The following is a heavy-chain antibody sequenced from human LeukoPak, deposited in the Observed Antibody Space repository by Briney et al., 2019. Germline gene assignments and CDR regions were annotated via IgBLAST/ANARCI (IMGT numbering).Heavy chain of an antibody. CDR3: ARNWFFDY. CDR1: GDSISSFY. J-gene: IGHJ4*02. D-gene: IGHD3-10*01. V-gene: IGHV4-4*07. CDR2: IYSNGNT. Sequence: KASETLSLTCTVSGDSISSFYWSWIRQPAGKGLEWIGRIYSNGNTNYNPSLKSRVTMSVDTSKNQFSLKLSSVTAADTAVYYCARNWFFDYWGQGTLVTVSS.